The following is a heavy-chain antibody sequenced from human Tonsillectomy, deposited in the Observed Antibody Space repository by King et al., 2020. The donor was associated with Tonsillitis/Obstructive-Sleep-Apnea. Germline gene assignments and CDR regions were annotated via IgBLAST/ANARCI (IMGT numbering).Heavy chain of an antibody. CDR3: ARHPSTTVVPFAY. J-gene: IGHJ4*02. CDR1: GGSISSSSYY. Sequence: QLPESGPGLVKPSETLSLTCTVSGGSISSSSYYWGWIRQPPGKGLEWIGSIYYSGSTYYNPSLKSRVTISVDTSKNQFSLKLSSVTAADTAVYYCARHPSTTVVPFAYWGQGTLVTVSS. CDR2: IYYSGST. D-gene: IGHD4-23*01. V-gene: IGHV4-39*01.